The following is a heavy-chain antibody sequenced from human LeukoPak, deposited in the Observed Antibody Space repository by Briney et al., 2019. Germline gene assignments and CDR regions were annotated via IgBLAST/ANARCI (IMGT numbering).Heavy chain of an antibody. V-gene: IGHV3-7*01. Sequence: GGSLRLSCAASGFAFSIYWMSWVRQAPGKGLEWVANINHHGSDKWYVDSVKGRFTIARDNTDNSLSLQMNSLRVEDTAVDYCARSDSMGSVDYWGQGTLITVSS. J-gene: IGHJ4*02. CDR2: INHHGSDK. CDR1: GFAFSIYW. D-gene: IGHD2-21*01. CDR3: ARSDSMGSVDY.